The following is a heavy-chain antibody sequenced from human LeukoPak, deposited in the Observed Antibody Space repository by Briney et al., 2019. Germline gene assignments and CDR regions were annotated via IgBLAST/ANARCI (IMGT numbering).Heavy chain of an antibody. V-gene: IGHV1-2*02. Sequence: GASVKVSCKASGYTFTGYYMHWVRQAPRQGLEWMGWINSDTAVTNYAQNFQGRVTLTRDTSISTTYLELSSLRSDDTAVYYCARDILTGYYIGNWFDPWGQGTLVTVSS. D-gene: IGHD3-9*01. CDR3: ARDILTGYYIGNWFDP. CDR2: INSDTAVT. J-gene: IGHJ5*02. CDR1: GYTFTGYY.